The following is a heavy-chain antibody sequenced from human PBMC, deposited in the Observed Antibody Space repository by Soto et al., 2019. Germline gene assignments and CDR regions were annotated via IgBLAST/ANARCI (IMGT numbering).Heavy chain of an antibody. J-gene: IGHJ5*02. CDR2: IYSSGTT. Sequence: SEALSLTCPVSGGSISSGSYYWSWIRHHPGKGLEWIGYIYSSGTTYYNPYLKSRLTFSIDKSKNQLSLRLTSVTAADTAVYYCARSGVLGILITSHWFDPWGQGTLVTVSS. CDR3: ARSGVLGILITSHWFDP. D-gene: IGHD3-10*01. V-gene: IGHV4-31*03. CDR1: GGSISSGSYY.